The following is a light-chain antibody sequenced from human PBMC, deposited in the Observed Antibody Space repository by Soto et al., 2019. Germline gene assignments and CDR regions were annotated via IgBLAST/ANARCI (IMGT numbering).Light chain of an antibody. CDR2: ADT. Sequence: YELTHPPSVSVAPGQTSRITCGRTNIGSKSVRWDQQRPGQAPVLVVCADTDRPSGMPERFSGSSSGNTATLTISRVEGGDEADFYCPVWDTSSDQYVFGTGTQVTV. CDR1: NIGSKS. CDR3: PVWDTSSDQYV. V-gene: IGLV3-21*02. J-gene: IGLJ1*01.